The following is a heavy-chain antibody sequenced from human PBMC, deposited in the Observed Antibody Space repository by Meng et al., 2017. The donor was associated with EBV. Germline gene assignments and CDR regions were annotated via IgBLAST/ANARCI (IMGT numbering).Heavy chain of an antibody. Sequence: QGQLVQSGAEGKQLGASVKVSCKTSGGILRSFAISWVRQAPGQGLEWMGGIIPLFHTTNYAQKFQGRLHIIADESSATTYMELSSLRSEDTAIYYCASAEHYGDYVFEYWGQGTLVTVSS. CDR1: GGILRSFA. CDR2: IIPLFHTT. J-gene: IGHJ4*02. D-gene: IGHD4-17*01. V-gene: IGHV1-69*01. CDR3: ASAEHYGDYVFEY.